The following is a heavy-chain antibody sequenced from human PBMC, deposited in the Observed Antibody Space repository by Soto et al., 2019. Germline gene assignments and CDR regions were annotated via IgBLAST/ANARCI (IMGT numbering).Heavy chain of an antibody. D-gene: IGHD5-12*01. Sequence: EVQLLESGGGLVQPGGSLRLSCAVSGITFGRFAMTWVRQAPGEGLEWVSTISGNGDETFYADSGKGRFTISRDNSRNTVFLHINSLRVEDTAIYDCAKGGHASPFDYWGLGTLVTASS. V-gene: IGHV3-23*01. CDR2: ISGNGDET. CDR3: AKGGHASPFDY. CDR1: GITFGRFA. J-gene: IGHJ4*02.